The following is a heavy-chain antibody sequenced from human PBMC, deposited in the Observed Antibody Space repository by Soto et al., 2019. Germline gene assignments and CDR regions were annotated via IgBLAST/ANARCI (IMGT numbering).Heavy chain of an antibody. J-gene: IGHJ4*02. D-gene: IGHD6-19*01. CDR2: IWYDGSNK. CDR1: GFTFSTYG. CDR3: ARDMGYSNGHGFDY. Sequence: ESGGGVVQPGTSLRLSCAASGFTFSTYGMHWVRQAPGKGLDWVALIWYDGSNKYYSDSVKGRFTISRDNSKNTLFLQMNSLRAEDTAVYYCARDMGYSNGHGFDYWGQGTLVTVSS. V-gene: IGHV3-33*01.